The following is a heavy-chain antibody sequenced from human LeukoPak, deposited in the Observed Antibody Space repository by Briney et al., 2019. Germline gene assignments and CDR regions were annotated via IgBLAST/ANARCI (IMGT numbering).Heavy chain of an antibody. CDR3: AKVKGQQQLVPFDY. V-gene: IGHV3-30*18. J-gene: IGHJ4*02. CDR1: GFTFSSYG. D-gene: IGHD6-13*01. Sequence: GGSLRLSCAASGFTFSSYGMHWVRQAPGKGLEWVAVISYDGSNKYYADSVKGRFTISRDNSKNTLYLQMNSLRAEDTAVYYCAKVKGQQQLVPFDYWGQGTLVTVSS. CDR2: ISYDGSNK.